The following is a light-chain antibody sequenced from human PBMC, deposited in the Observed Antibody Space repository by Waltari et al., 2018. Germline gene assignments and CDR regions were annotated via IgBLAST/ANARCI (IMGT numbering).Light chain of an antibody. V-gene: IGKV1-NL1*01. CDR3: QQYNSIPRT. CDR2: AAS. J-gene: IGKJ1*01. Sequence: DIQMSQSPSSLSASVGDRVTITCRASHGITNSLAWYQQKPGKAPKLLVYAASILESRVPSRFSGSGSGTDYTLTISSLQPEDFATYYCQQYNSIPRTFGQGTKVEIK. CDR1: HGITNS.